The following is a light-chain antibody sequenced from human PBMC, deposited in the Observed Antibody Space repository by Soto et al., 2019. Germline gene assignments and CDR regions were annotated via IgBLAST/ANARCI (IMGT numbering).Light chain of an antibody. V-gene: IGKV1-27*01. CDR2: AAS. Sequence: DVQMTQSPSSLSASVGDRVTITCRASQGISNYLAWFQQKPGEVPKLLIFAASTLQSGVPSRFSGSGSGTDFTLTISSLQPEDVATYYCQKYKSAPQTFDQGTRLEIK. J-gene: IGKJ5*01. CDR1: QGISNY. CDR3: QKYKSAPQT.